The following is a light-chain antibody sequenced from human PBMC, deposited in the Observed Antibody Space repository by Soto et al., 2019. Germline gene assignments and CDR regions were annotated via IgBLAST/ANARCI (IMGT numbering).Light chain of an antibody. Sequence: EIVLTQSPGTLSLSPGERATLSCRASHTISSSYLAWYQQKPGQAPRLLMYGISRRATGIPDRFSGSGSGTDFTLTITRLEPEDFALYYWQQYGNSSQRKFGLETKVDIK. V-gene: IGKV3-20*01. CDR2: GIS. CDR1: HTISSSY. J-gene: IGKJ1*01. CDR3: QQYGNSSQRK.